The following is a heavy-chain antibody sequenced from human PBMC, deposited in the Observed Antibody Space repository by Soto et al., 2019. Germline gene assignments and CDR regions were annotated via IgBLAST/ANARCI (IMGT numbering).Heavy chain of an antibody. Sequence: GGSLRLSCAASGFTFSSYAMGWVRQAPGKGLQWVSAISGSGGSTYHADSVKGRFTVSRDNSKDPLYLQMNGLRAEDTAIYYCAKVPSKGPGNRYYFDYWGQGTLVTVSS. CDR1: GFTFSSYA. J-gene: IGHJ4*02. V-gene: IGHV3-23*01. CDR3: AKVPSKGPGNRYYFDY. CDR2: ISGSGGST.